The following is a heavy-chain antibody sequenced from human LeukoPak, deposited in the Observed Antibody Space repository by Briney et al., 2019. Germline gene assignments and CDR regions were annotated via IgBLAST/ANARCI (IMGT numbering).Heavy chain of an antibody. J-gene: IGHJ4*02. V-gene: IGHV4-4*07. CDR3: ARGGLVAATPYYFDY. CDR1: GDSISSYY. D-gene: IGHD2-15*01. CDR2: IYTSGST. Sequence: SETLSLTCTVSGDSISSYYWSWIRQPAGKGLEWIGRIYTSGSTNYNPSLKSRVTMSVDTSKNQFSLKLSSVTAADTAVYYCARGGLVAATPYYFDYWGQGTLVTVSS.